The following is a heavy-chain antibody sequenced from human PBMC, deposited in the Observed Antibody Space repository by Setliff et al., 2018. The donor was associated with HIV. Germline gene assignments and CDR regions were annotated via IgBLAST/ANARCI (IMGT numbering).Heavy chain of an antibody. Sequence: PSETLSLTCTVSGGSISSSSYYWGWIRQPPGKGLEWIGSIYYSGSTYYNPSLKSRVTISVDTSKNQFSLKLSSVTAADTAVYYCARGHFYDTNGYYLRPFDIWGQGTMVTVS. V-gene: IGHV4-39*07. J-gene: IGHJ3*02. D-gene: IGHD3-22*01. CDR2: IYYSGST. CDR3: ARGHFYDTNGYYLRPFDI. CDR1: GGSISSSSYY.